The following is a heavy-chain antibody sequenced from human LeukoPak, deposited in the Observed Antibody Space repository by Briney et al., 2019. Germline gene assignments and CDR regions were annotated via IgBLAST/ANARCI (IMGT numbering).Heavy chain of an antibody. Sequence: GGSLRLSCAASGFTFSSYEMNWVRQAPGKGLEWVSYISTSGNTRYYADSVKGRFTISRDNAKNSLYLQMNSLRVEDTAVHYCARELSGTTSYYFDYWGQGTLVTVSS. V-gene: IGHV3-48*03. CDR2: ISTSGNTR. CDR3: ARELSGTTSYYFDY. CDR1: GFTFSSYE. J-gene: IGHJ4*02. D-gene: IGHD1-7*01.